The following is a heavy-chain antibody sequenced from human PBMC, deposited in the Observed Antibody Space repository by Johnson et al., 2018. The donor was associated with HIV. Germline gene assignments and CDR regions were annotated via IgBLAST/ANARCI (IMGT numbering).Heavy chain of an antibody. CDR1: EFTFNSYW. CDR3: TRRSPYDAFDI. J-gene: IGHJ3*02. CDR2: IKQDGSEK. V-gene: IGHV3-7*01. Sequence: VQLVESGGGLVQPGGSLRLSCAGSEFTFNSYWMSWVRQAPGKGLEWVANIKQDGSEKYYVDSVEGRFTISRDNSRNTLNLQMNSLRAEDTAVYYCTRRSPYDAFDIWGQGTMVTVSS.